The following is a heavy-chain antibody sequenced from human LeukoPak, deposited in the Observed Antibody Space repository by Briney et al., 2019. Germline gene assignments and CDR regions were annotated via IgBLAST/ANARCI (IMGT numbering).Heavy chain of an antibody. V-gene: IGHV4-59*08. CDR3: ARHRAIAGPFDH. Sequence: SEILALTCTVSGGSISGYYCSWIRQPPGKGLEWIGQISYSGLTRYNPALESRVTISVDTSKNQISVNLNSVTAADTAFYYCARHRAIAGPFDHWGQGTQVTVSS. CDR1: GGSISGYY. J-gene: IGHJ4*02. CDR2: ISYSGLT. D-gene: IGHD6-19*01.